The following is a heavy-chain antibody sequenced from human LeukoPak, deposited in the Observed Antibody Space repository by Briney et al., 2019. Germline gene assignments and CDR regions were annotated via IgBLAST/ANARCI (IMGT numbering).Heavy chain of an antibody. Sequence: SETLSLTRTVSGGSISSSSYYWGWIRQPPGKGLEWIGSIYYSGSTYYNPSLKSRVTISVDTSKNQFSLKLSSVTAADTAVYYCARGYTGGVVDYWGQGTLVTVSS. CDR1: GGSISSSSYY. D-gene: IGHD5-18*01. J-gene: IGHJ4*02. CDR3: ARGYTGGVVDY. CDR2: IYYSGST. V-gene: IGHV4-39*07.